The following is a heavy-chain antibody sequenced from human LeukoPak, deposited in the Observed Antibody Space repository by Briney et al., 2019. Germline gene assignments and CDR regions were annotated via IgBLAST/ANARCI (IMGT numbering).Heavy chain of an antibody. CDR3: AKDLGIAARPDSFGY. D-gene: IGHD6-6*01. CDR2: IYSGGST. CDR1: GFTVSSNY. V-gene: IGHV3-53*01. J-gene: IGHJ4*02. Sequence: GGSLRLSCAASGFTVSSNYMSWVRQAPGKGLEWVSVIYSGGSTYYADSVKGRFTISRDNSKNTLYLQMNSLRAEDTAVYYCAKDLGIAARPDSFGYWGQGTLVTVSS.